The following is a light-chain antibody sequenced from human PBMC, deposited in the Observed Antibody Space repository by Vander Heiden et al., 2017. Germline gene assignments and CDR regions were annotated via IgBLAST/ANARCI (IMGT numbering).Light chain of an antibody. CDR2: GAS. CDR3: QQYGSSLPWT. Sequence: EIVLTQSPGTLSLSPGERATLSCRASQSVSSSYLAWYQQKPGQAPRLLLHGASSRATGIPDRFSGSGSGTDFTLTINRLEPEDFAVYYCQQYGSSLPWTFGQGTKVEIK. V-gene: IGKV3-20*01. CDR1: QSVSSSY. J-gene: IGKJ1*01.